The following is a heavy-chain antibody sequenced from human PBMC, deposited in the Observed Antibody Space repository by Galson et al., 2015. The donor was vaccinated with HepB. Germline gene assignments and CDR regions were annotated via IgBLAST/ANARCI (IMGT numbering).Heavy chain of an antibody. CDR3: AREKGNSYYFDY. Sequence: SLRLSCAASGFTFSSYGMHWVRQAPGKGLEWVAVISYDGSNKYYADSVKGRFTISRDNSKNTLYLQMNSLRAEDTAVYYCAREKGNSYYFDYWGQGTLVTVSS. D-gene: IGHD4-11*01. CDR2: ISYDGSNK. V-gene: IGHV3-30*19. CDR1: GFTFSSYG. J-gene: IGHJ4*02.